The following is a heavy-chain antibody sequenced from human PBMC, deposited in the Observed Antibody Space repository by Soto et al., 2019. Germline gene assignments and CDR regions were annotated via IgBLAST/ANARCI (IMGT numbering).Heavy chain of an antibody. CDR3: ARAGDTIFGVVSTTNYYYYYYMDV. CDR2: INPSGGST. V-gene: IGHV1-46*03. J-gene: IGHJ6*03. CDR1: GYSFTSYY. Sequence: ASVKGSCKASGYSFTSYYMHWVRQAPGQGLEWMGIINPSGGSTSYAQKFQGRVTMTRDTSTSTVYMELSSLRSEDTAVYYCARAGDTIFGVVSTTNYYYYYYMDVWGKGPTVTVSS. D-gene: IGHD3-3*01.